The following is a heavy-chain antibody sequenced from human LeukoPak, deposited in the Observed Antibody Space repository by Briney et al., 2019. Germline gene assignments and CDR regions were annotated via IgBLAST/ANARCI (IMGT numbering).Heavy chain of an antibody. CDR1: GGSISSGDYY. V-gene: IGHV4-30-4*08. CDR3: ARDSKYCSSTSCFAAFDI. J-gene: IGHJ3*02. CDR2: IYYSGST. Sequence: SSETLSLTCTVSGGSISSGDYYWSWIRQPPGKGLEWIGYIYYSGSTYYNPSLKSRVTISVDTSKNQFSLKLSSVTAADTAVYYCARDSKYCSSTSCFAAFDIWGQGTMATVSS. D-gene: IGHD2-2*01.